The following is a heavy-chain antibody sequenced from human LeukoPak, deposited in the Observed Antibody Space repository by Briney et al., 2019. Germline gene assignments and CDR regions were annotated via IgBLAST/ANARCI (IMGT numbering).Heavy chain of an antibody. V-gene: IGHV1-18*04. Sequence: ASVKVSCKASGYTFTGYYTHWVRQAPGQGLEWMGWISAYNGNTNYAQKLQGRVTMTTDTSTSTAYMELRSLRSDDTAVYYCARVQGGYCSGGSCYSLYYMDVWGKGTTVTVPS. CDR3: ARVQGGYCSGGSCYSLYYMDV. CDR1: GYTFTGYY. CDR2: ISAYNGNT. J-gene: IGHJ6*03. D-gene: IGHD2-15*01.